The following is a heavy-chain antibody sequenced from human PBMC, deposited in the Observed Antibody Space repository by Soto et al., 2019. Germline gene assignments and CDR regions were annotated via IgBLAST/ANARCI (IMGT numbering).Heavy chain of an antibody. J-gene: IGHJ3*02. V-gene: IGHV3-74*01. D-gene: IGHD1-26*01. Sequence: EVQLVESGGGLVQPGESLRLSCAASGFTFSYYWMHWVRQAPGKGLVWVSRIHSDGSSTTYADSVMGRFTISRDNARNTVYLQMNSLRVEDTAVYYCARGDRGAFDIWGQGTVVTVSS. CDR2: IHSDGSST. CDR3: ARGDRGAFDI. CDR1: GFTFSYYW.